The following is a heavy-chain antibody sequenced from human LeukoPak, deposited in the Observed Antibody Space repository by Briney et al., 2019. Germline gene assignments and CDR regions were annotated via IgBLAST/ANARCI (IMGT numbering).Heavy chain of an antibody. CDR2: MYYSGST. D-gene: IGHD6-19*01. CDR3: AGSGWNGGPFDS. J-gene: IGHJ4*02. V-gene: IGHV4-39*07. Sequence: NPSETVSLTCTVYGGSISSSSYYWGWIRQPPGKGLEWIGSMYYSGSTYYNPSLKSRVTISVDTSEIQFSLKLNSVTAADTAVYYCAGSGWNGGPFDSWGQGTLVTVSS. CDR1: GGSISSSSYY.